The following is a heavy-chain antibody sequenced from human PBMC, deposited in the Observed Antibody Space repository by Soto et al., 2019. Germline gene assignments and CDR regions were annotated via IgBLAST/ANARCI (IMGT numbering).Heavy chain of an antibody. J-gene: IGHJ4*02. CDR1: GGSISSSSYY. CDR2: IYYSGST. Sequence: PSETLSLTCTVSGGSISSSSYYWGWIRQPPGKGLEWIGSIYYSGSTYYNPSLKSRVTISVDTSKNQFSLKLSSVTAADTAVYYCARHYGDSPFDYWGQGTLVTVS. V-gene: IGHV4-39*01. D-gene: IGHD4-17*01. CDR3: ARHYGDSPFDY.